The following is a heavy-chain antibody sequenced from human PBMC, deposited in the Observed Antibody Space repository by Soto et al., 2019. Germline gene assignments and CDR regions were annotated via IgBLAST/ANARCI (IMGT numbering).Heavy chain of an antibody. Sequence: QLQLVQSGAEAKKPGASVKVSCKASGYTFPTSTISWVRQAPGQGLEWMGWIKAYSGNTNYAQKLQGRVTMTTDTSTNTAYMELRSVTTDDTAIYYCAIADYGDDDYWGQGTLVTVSS. CDR1: GYTFPTST. CDR3: AIADYGDDDY. D-gene: IGHD4-17*01. CDR2: IKAYSGNT. J-gene: IGHJ4*02. V-gene: IGHV1-18*01.